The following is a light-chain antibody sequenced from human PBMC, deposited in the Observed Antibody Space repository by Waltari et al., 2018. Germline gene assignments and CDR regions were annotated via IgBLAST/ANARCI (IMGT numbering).Light chain of an antibody. CDR3: LISYSGVGV. CDR2: DTS. Sequence: QAVVTQEPSLTVSPGGTVTLTCGSSAGAVTSGLYPYWFQQKPGQAPRTLIYDTSNKHSWTPARFTGSLLGGKAALTLSGAQPEDEAEYYCLISYSGVGVFGGGTKLTVL. V-gene: IGLV7-46*01. CDR1: AGAVTSGLY. J-gene: IGLJ3*02.